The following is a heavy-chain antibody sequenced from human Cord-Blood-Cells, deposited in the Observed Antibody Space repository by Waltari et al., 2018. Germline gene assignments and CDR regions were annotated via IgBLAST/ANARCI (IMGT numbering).Heavy chain of an antibody. CDR2: INPRGGST. Sequence: QVQLVQSGAEVKKPGASVKVSCKASGYTFTSHYMHWVRQAPGQGLEWMGIINPRGGSTSYAQKFQGRVTMTRDTSTSTVYMELSSLRSEDTAVYYCASRGRDWYFDLWGRGTLVTVSS. CDR3: ASRGRDWYFDL. J-gene: IGHJ2*01. D-gene: IGHD3-10*01. CDR1: GYTFTSHY. V-gene: IGHV1-46*01.